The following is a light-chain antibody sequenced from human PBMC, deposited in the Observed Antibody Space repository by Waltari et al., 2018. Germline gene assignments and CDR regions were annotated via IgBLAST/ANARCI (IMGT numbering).Light chain of an antibody. J-gene: IGKJ3*01. V-gene: IGKV4-1*01. CDR1: QSVLYSSNNKNN. CDR2: WAS. CDR3: QHYHSIPFA. Sequence: DIVMTQSPDSLTVSLGERATINCKSSQSVLYSSNNKNNLAWYQQKPGQPPKLLIYWASIRESVVPDRFSGSGSGTDFTLTISSLQAEDVAVYYCQHYHSIPFAFGPGTKVDIK.